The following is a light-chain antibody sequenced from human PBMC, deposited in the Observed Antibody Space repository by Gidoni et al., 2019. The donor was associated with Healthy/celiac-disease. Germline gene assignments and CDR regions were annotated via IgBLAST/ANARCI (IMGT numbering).Light chain of an antibody. CDR1: QSVSSSY. CDR2: GAS. Sequence: EIVLTQSPGTLSLFPGERATLSCRASQSVSSSYLAWYQQKPGQAPRLLIYGASSRATGIPDRFSGSGSGTDFTLTISRLEPEDFAVYYCQQYGSSPLSCGQGTKLEIK. CDR3: QQYGSSPLS. V-gene: IGKV3-20*01. J-gene: IGKJ2*03.